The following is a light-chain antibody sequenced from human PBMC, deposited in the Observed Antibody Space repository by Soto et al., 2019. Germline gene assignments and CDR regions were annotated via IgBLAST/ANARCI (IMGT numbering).Light chain of an antibody. Sequence: VLTQSQGTLSLSPGQRATLSCRASQTVSSNYLAWYQQKPGQAPRLLIYGASSRATGIPDRFSGSGSGTDFTLTISRLEPEDFAVYYCQQYGSLSWTFGE. CDR2: GAS. J-gene: IGKJ1*01. CDR1: QTVSSNY. CDR3: QQYGSLSWT. V-gene: IGKV3-20*01.